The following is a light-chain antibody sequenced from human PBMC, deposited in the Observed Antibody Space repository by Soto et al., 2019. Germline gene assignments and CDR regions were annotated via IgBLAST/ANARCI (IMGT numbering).Light chain of an antibody. J-gene: IGKJ1*01. CDR1: QSVSRSY. CDR2: GAS. CDR3: QQHGSPEWT. V-gene: IGKV3-20*01. Sequence: DIVLPQSPDTLSLSPGERATLSCRASQSVSRSYVAWFQQKPGQAPRLLIYGASARATGIPDRFSGSGTGTDFTLTISRLEPEDCAVYYGQQHGSPEWTFGQGTKVEFK.